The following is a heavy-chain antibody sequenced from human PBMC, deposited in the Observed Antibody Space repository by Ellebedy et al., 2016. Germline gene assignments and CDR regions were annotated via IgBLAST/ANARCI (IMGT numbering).Heavy chain of an antibody. CDR3: ARDIIAFDY. Sequence: SETLSLTCAVYGGPFSGYYWNWIRQPPGKGLGWYGEINHSGSTNYNPSLKSQVTISVDTSKNQFSLKLSSVTAADTAVYYFARDIIAFDYWGQGTLVTVSS. J-gene: IGHJ4*02. V-gene: IGHV4-34*01. CDR2: INHSGST. CDR1: GGPFSGYY.